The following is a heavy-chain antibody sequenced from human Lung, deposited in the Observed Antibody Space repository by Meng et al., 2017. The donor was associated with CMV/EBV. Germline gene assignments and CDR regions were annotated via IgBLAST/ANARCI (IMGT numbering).Heavy chain of an antibody. J-gene: IGHJ6*02. CDR1: GFTFDDYG. D-gene: IGHD6-6*01. CDR3: ARVGAARPGGVYYYYGMDV. CDR2: INWNGGST. Sequence: ESXKISXAASGFTFDDYGMSWVRQAPGKGLEWVSGINWNGGSTGYADSVKGRFTISRDNAKNSLYLQMNSLRAEDTALYYCARVGAARPGGVYYYYGMDVWGQGTXVTVSS. V-gene: IGHV3-20*04.